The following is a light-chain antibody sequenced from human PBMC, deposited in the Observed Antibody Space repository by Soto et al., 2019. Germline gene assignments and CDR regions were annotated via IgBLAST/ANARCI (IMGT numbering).Light chain of an antibody. J-gene: IGKJ3*01. V-gene: IGKV1-33*01. CDR2: DAS. Sequence: DIQMTQSPSSLSASVGDRVTITCQASQDIGKYLNWYHQKPGKDPRLLIYDASTLETGVPSRFSGSGSGTDFTFTISSLQPDDIATYYCQQYDNLPLTFGPGTKVEMK. CDR3: QQYDNLPLT. CDR1: QDIGKY.